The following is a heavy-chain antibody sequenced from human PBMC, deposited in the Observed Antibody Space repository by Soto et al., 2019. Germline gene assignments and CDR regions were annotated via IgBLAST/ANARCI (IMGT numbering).Heavy chain of an antibody. D-gene: IGHD4-17*01. Sequence: QVQLQESGPGLVKPSETLSLTCSVSGASTKNFYWSWIRQPAGKELEWIGRIYASVYASGSTNYNPSRKSRVTMSVDTSKNQFSLKLSSLTAADTAVYYCAVDYGGNSFDYWGQGTLVTVSS. CDR3: AVDYGGNSFDY. V-gene: IGHV4-4*07. CDR2: IYASVYASGST. J-gene: IGHJ4*02. CDR1: GASTKNFY.